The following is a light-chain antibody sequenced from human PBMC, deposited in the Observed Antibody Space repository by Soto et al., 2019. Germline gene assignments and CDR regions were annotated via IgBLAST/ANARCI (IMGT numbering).Light chain of an antibody. Sequence: IQLTQSPSSLSASVGDRVTITCRASQTISSWLAWYQQKPGKAPKLLIYKASTLKSGVPSRSSGSGSGTEFTLTISSLQPDDFATYYCQHYNSYSEAFGQGTKVDIK. CDR2: KAS. CDR3: QHYNSYSEA. V-gene: IGKV1-5*03. J-gene: IGKJ1*01. CDR1: QTISSW.